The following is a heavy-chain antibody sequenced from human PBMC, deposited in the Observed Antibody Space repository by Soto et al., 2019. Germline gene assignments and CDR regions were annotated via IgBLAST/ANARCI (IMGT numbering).Heavy chain of an antibody. CDR3: ARDSIKPQYAMDV. CDR2: IYDSGST. CDR1: GGSISTYY. V-gene: IGHV4-59*01. J-gene: IGHJ6*02. Sequence: PSETLSLTCTVSGGSISTYYWSWIRQTPGKGLEWIGYIYDSGSTNYNPSLKSRVTISVDTSKNQFSLKLSSVTAADTAVYYCARDSIKPQYAMDVCGHGTTVTVSS.